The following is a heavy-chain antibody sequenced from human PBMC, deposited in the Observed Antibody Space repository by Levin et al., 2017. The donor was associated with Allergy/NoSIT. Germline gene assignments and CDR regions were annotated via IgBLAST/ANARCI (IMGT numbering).Heavy chain of an antibody. CDR2: IYYSGST. Sequence: ESLKISCTVSGGSISSYYWSWIRQPPGKGLEWIGYIYYSGSTNYNPSLKSRVTISVDTSKNQFSLKLSSVTAADTAVYYCARYSYGTGLIDYWGQGTLVTVSS. CDR3: ARYSYGTGLIDY. D-gene: IGHD5-18*01. V-gene: IGHV4-59*08. J-gene: IGHJ4*02. CDR1: GGSISSYY.